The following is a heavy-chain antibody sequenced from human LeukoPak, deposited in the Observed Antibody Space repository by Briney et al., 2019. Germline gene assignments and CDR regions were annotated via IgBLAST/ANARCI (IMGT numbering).Heavy chain of an antibody. CDR3: ARDDSSGYQDY. CDR1: GFTFSSYS. CDR2: ISSSSSTI. Sequence: PGGSLRLSCAASGFTFSSYSINWVRQAPGKGLEWVSYISSSSSTIYYADSVKGRFTISRDNAKNSLYLQMNSLRAEDTAVYYCARDDSSGYQDYWGQGTLVTVSS. J-gene: IGHJ4*02. V-gene: IGHV3-48*01. D-gene: IGHD3-22*01.